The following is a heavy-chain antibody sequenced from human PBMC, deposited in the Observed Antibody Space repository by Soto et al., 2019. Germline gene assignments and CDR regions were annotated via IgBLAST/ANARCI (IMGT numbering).Heavy chain of an antibody. CDR3: ARDPVPWPLLPAARPTYYHYYGMDV. D-gene: IGHD2-2*01. Sequence: APVKVFRKAFCYTFTSYCISWVGQGPGQGVEGMGWITAYNGTTNYAQKLQGRVTMTTDTSTSTAYMELRSLRSDDTAVYYCARDPVPWPLLPAARPTYYHYYGMDVWG. CDR1: CYTFTSYC. V-gene: IGHV1-18*01. J-gene: IGHJ6*02. CDR2: ITAYNGTT.